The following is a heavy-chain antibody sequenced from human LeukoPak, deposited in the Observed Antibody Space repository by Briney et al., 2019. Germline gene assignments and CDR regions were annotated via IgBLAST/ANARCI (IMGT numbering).Heavy chain of an antibody. D-gene: IGHD6-13*01. V-gene: IGHV3-66*01. CDR3: ASPIAAAGYDY. CDR1: GFTVSSNY. Sequence: PGGSLRLSCAASGFTVSSNYMSWVRQAPGKGLEWVSVIYSGGSTYYADSVKGRFTISRDNAKNSLYLQMNSLRAEDTAVYYCASPIAAAGYDYWGQGTLVTVSS. J-gene: IGHJ4*02. CDR2: IYSGGST.